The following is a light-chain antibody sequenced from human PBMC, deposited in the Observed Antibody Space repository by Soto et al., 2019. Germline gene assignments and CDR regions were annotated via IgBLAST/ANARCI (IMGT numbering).Light chain of an antibody. CDR2: AAS. CDR3: QQLNSYPS. Sequence: IQLTQSPSSLSASVGDRVTITCRASQGISSYLAWYQQKPGNAPKLLIYAASTLQSGVTSRFSGSGSSTDFTLTISSLQPEDFSTYYCQQLNSYPSFGQGTKVEIK. V-gene: IGKV1-9*01. CDR1: QGISSY. J-gene: IGKJ1*01.